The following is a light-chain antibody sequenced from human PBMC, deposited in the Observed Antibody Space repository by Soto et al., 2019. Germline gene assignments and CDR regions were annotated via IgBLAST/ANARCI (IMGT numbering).Light chain of an antibody. Sequence: DIPMTQSPSSLAASVGDRVTIPCRASQDIGNYLNWYQQKPGKAPQLLIYGASSLQSGVPSRFSGSGSGTDFTLTISSLQPEDFATYYCQQTYSSPITFGQGTRLDIK. J-gene: IGKJ5*01. CDR2: GAS. CDR3: QQTYSSPIT. V-gene: IGKV1-39*01. CDR1: QDIGNY.